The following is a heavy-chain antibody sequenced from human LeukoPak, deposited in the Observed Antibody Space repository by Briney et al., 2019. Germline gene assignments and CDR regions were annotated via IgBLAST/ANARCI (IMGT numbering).Heavy chain of an antibody. V-gene: IGHV1-69*05. CDR2: IIPIFGTA. CDR1: GGTFSSYA. J-gene: IGHJ4*02. CDR3: ARDRRSSSGWYGDY. Sequence: ASVKVSCKASGGTFSSYAISWVRQAPGQGLEWMGGIIPIFGTANYAQKFQGRVTITTDESTSTAYMELSSLRSEDTAVYYCARDRRSSSGWYGDYWGQGTLVTVSS. D-gene: IGHD6-19*01.